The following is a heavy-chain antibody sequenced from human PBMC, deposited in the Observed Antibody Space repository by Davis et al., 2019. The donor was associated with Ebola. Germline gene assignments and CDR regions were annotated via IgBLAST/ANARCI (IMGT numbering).Heavy chain of an antibody. D-gene: IGHD3-10*01. Sequence: GESLKISCAASGFTVSSNYMSWVRQAPGKGLDWVSIIYSGGSTDYADSVKGRFTISRDNSKNTLYLQMNSLRAEDTAVYYCARDRGSGDSGGFDYWGQGTLVTVSS. CDR3: ARDRGSGDSGGFDY. J-gene: IGHJ4*02. V-gene: IGHV3-53*01. CDR2: IYSGGST. CDR1: GFTVSSNY.